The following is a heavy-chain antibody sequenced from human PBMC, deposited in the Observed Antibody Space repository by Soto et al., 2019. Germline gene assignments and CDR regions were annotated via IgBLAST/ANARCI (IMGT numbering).Heavy chain of an antibody. CDR2: ITSDVNYK. J-gene: IGHJ4*02. CDR3: AKGGSFDI. CDR1: GFAFSTYG. D-gene: IGHD3-16*01. V-gene: IGHV3-30*18. Sequence: VGSLRLSCAASGFAFSTYGLHWVRQAPGKELEWVAIITSDVNYKYYADSVKGRFTISRDNSKSTLFLQMNSLRAEDTAVYYCAKGGSFDIWGQGTLVTVSS.